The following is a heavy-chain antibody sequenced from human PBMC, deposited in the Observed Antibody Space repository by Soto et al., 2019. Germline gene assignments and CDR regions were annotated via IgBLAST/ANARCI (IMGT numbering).Heavy chain of an antibody. CDR3: AKDLAVATMTPHYVMDN. CDR2: ISYDGSNK. D-gene: IGHD5-12*01. J-gene: IGHJ6*04. CDR1: GFTFRIYG. Sequence: QVQLVESGGGVVQPGRSLRLSCAASGFTFRIYGMHWVRQAPGKGLEWVAVISYDGSNKYYADSVKGRFTVSRDNSKNPLYLQRNSLRAEDTAVYFCAKDLAVATMTPHYVMDNWGKGTTVTVSS. V-gene: IGHV3-30*18.